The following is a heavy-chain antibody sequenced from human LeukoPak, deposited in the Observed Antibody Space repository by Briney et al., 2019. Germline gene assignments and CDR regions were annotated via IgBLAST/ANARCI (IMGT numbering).Heavy chain of an antibody. CDR2: IKNDGSEK. D-gene: IGHD6-13*01. CDR3: ARVGTAEGTLEDY. J-gene: IGHJ4*02. CDR1: GFTFTTYW. Sequence: GGSLRLSXAASGFTFTTYWMSWVRQPPGKGVEWVANIKNDGSEKYYVDSVKGRFTISRDNAKNSLYLQMNSLRAEDTAVYYCARVGTAEGTLEDYWGQGTLVTVSS. V-gene: IGHV3-7*01.